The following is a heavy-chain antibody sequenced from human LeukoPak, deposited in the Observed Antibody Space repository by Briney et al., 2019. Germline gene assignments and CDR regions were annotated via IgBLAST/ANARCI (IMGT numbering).Heavy chain of an antibody. CDR2: IRDSGEA. D-gene: IGHD3/OR15-3a*01. V-gene: IGHV3-66*03. J-gene: IGHJ5*02. Sequence: GGSLRLSCAASGFTFRSYTMNWVRQAPGKGLEWVGLIRDSGEAFYADFARGRFAISRDESENTLYLQMNSLRVEDTAVYFCARDRAANQDWVEFDPWGQGTPVIVSS. CDR1: GFTFRSYT. CDR3: ARDRAANQDWVEFDP.